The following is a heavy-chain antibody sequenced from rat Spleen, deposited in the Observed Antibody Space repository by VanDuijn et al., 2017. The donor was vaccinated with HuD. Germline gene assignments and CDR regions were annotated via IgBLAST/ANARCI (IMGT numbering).Heavy chain of an antibody. CDR2: IRYYGTTA. V-gene: IGHV5-29*01. CDR1: GFSFSNFG. CDR3: ARHEPNWFAY. J-gene: IGHJ3*01. Sequence: EVQLVESGGGLVQPGRSLKLSCAASGFSFSNFGMAWVRQAPTMGLEWVATIRYYGTTAHYREHVKGRFTISRDIAKRTLYLQMDSLRSEDTATYYCARHEPNWFAYWGQGTLVTVSS.